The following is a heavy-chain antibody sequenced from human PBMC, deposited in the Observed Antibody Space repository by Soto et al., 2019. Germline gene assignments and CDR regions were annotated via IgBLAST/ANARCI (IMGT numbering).Heavy chain of an antibody. CDR1: GFTVSSNY. V-gene: IGHV3-66*01. J-gene: IGHJ6*03. D-gene: IGHD2-15*01. CDR2: IYSGGST. Sequence: EVQLVESGGGLVQPGGSLRLSCAASGFTVSSNYMSWVRQAPGKGLEWVSVIYSGGSTYYADSVKGRFTISRDNSKNTLYLQMNSLRAEDTAVYYCARGPLGYCSGGSCYSAQTYYYMDVWGKGTTVTVSS. CDR3: ARGPLGYCSGGSCYSAQTYYYMDV.